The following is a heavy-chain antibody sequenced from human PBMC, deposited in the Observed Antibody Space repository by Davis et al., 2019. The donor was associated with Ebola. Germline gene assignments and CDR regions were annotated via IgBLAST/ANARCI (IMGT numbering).Heavy chain of an antibody. CDR2: IYTSGST. V-gene: IGHV4-4*07. J-gene: IGHJ6*02. D-gene: IGHD2-2*01. CDR1: GGSISSYY. Sequence: PSETLSLTCTVSGGSISSYYWSWIRQPAGKGLEWIGRIYTSGSTNYNPSLKSRVTMSVDTSKNQFSLKLSSVTAADTAVYYCARDGYHCSSTSCYPLYYYGMDVWGQGTTVTVSS. CDR3: ARDGYHCSSTSCYPLYYYGMDV.